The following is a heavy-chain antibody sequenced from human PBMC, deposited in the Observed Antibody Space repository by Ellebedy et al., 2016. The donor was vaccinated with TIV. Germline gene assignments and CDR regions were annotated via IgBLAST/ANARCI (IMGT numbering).Heavy chain of an antibody. V-gene: IGHV4-34*01. CDR1: GGSFSGFY. CDR2: VNDSGST. Sequence: SETLSLXXDVYGGSFSGFYWGWIRQPPGKGLEWIGEVNDSGSTNYDPSLKSRVTISIDTSKNQFSLRMTSVTAADTAVYYCARRGSGNTGGIFDYWGQGTLVTVSS. CDR3: ARRGSGNTGGIFDY. D-gene: IGHD3-10*01. J-gene: IGHJ4*02.